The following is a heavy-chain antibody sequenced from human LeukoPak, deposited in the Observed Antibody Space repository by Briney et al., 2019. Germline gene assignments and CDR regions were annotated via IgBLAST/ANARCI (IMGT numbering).Heavy chain of an antibody. D-gene: IGHD1-14*01. CDR1: GGSISSYY. V-gene: IGHV4-59*01. J-gene: IGHJ3*02. CDR3: ARTGDAFDI. Sequence: SETLSLTCTVSGGSISSYYWSWIRQPPEKGLEWIGYIYYSGSTNYNPSLKSRVTISVDTSKNQFSLKLSSVTAADTAVYYCARTGDAFDIWGQGTMVTVSS. CDR2: IYYSGST.